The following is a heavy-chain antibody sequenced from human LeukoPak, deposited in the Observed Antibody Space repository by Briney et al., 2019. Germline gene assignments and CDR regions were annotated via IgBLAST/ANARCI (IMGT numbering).Heavy chain of an antibody. CDR1: GFTVSSNY. CDR3: ARDWGFDP. J-gene: IGHJ5*02. CDR2: TYSGGST. D-gene: IGHD3-16*01. V-gene: IGHV3-66*01. Sequence: GGSLRLSCAASGFTVSSNYMTWVRQAPGKGLEWVSVTYSGGSTYYADSVKGRFIISRDNSKNTLYLQMNSLRAEDTAMYYCARDWGFDPWGQGTLVTVSS.